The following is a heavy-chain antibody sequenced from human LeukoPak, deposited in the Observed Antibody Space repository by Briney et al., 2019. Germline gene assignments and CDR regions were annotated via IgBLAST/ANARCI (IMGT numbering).Heavy chain of an antibody. J-gene: IGHJ6*03. D-gene: IGHD3-10*01. CDR1: GFTFSSYG. V-gene: IGHV3-23*01. CDR3: ARGPHPRPRGYYMDV. CDR2: ISGSGGST. Sequence: GGSLRLSCAASGFTFSSYGMSWVRQAPGKGLEWVSAISGSGGSTYYADSVKGRFTISRDNSKNTLYLQMNSLRAEDTAVYYCARGPHPRPRGYYMDVWGKGTTVTVSS.